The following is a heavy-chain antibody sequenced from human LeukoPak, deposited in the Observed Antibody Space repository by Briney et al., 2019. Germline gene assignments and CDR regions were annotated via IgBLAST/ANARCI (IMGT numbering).Heavy chain of an antibody. V-gene: IGHV3-74*01. CDR3: ARGGYYGSGTLD. Sequence: GGSLRLSCAASGFTFSSYWMHWVRQAPGKGLVWVSRINSDGSSTSYADSVKGRFTISRDNAKNTLYLQMNSLRAEDTAVYYCARGGYYGSGTLDWGQGTLVTVSS. D-gene: IGHD3-10*01. J-gene: IGHJ4*02. CDR2: INSDGSST. CDR1: GFTFSSYW.